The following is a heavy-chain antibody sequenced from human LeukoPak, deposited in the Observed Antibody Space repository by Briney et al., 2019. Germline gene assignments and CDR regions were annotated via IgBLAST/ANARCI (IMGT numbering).Heavy chain of an antibody. V-gene: IGHV3-48*03. Sequence: GRSLRLSCAASGFTFSSYEMNWVRQAPGKGLEWVSYISSSGSTIYYADSVKGRFTISRDNAKNSLYLQMNSLRAEDTAVYYCARGPDSSSWYFYYYYMDVWGKGTTVTVSS. D-gene: IGHD6-13*01. CDR1: GFTFSSYE. CDR2: ISSSGSTI. J-gene: IGHJ6*03. CDR3: ARGPDSSSWYFYYYYMDV.